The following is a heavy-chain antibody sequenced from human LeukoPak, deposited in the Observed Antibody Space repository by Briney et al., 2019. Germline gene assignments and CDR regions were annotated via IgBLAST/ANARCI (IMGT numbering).Heavy chain of an antibody. D-gene: IGHD3-22*01. V-gene: IGHV4-4*02. Sequence: VSLRLSCVASGFTFGKYWMSWVRQAPGKGLEWIGEIYHSGSTNYNPSLKSRVTISVDKSKNQFSLKLSSVTAADTAVYYCARDSVMADSSSGRGFDPWGQGTLVTVSS. CDR1: GFTFGKYW. CDR2: IYHSGST. CDR3: ARDSVMADSSSGRGFDP. J-gene: IGHJ5*02.